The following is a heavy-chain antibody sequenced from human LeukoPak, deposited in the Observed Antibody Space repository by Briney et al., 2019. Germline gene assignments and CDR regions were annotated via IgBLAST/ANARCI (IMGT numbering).Heavy chain of an antibody. V-gene: IGHV4-34*01. CDR2: INHSGST. J-gene: IGHJ4*02. CDR1: GGSFSGYY. CDR3: VRGDCCSISCYSTAH. Sequence: PSETLSLTCAVYGGSFSGYYWTWIRQPPGKGLEWIGEINHSGSTDYNPSLKSRVAISVDTSKNEFSLKLSSVTAADTALYYCVRGDCCSISCYSTAHWGQGTRVTVSS. D-gene: IGHD3-22*01.